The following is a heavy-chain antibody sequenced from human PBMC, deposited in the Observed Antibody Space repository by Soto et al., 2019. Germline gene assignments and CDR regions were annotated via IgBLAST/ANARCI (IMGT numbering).Heavy chain of an antibody. CDR3: AKDDKYSGSKHAFDI. J-gene: IGHJ3*02. Sequence: EVQLLESGGGLVQPGGSLRLSCAASGFTFSTSAMSWVRQAPGKGLEWVSGIIDSGGSTWYADSVKGRFTLSRDNSKMTGYLQMNSLRAEDTAVYYCAKDDKYSGSKHAFDIWGRGTMVTVSS. CDR2: IIDSGGST. D-gene: IGHD1-26*01. CDR1: GFTFSTSA. V-gene: IGHV3-23*01.